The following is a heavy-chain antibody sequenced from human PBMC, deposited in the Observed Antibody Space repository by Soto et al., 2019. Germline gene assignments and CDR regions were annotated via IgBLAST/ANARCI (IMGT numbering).Heavy chain of an antibody. CDR3: AREGVQGGLDV. CDR1: GYTFTSYH. CDR2: ISPSGGRT. D-gene: IGHD2-8*01. J-gene: IGHJ6*02. Sequence: QVQLVQSGAEVKKPGASERISCKASGYTFTSYHLHWVRQAPGQGLEWVGMISPSGGRTTYAQKFQRRVTMTRDTSTNTIFMEPNSLRSDDTAIYYCAREGVQGGLDVWGQGTTVTVSS. V-gene: IGHV1-46*01.